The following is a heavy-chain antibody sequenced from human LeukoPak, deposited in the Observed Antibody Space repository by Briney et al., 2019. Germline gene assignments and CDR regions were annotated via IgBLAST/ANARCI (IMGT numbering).Heavy chain of an antibody. D-gene: IGHD4-23*01. Sequence: SETLSLTCTVSGGSINSGDYYWGWIRQPPGKGLEWIGSAYQSGPTYYSPSLKSRVTISVDTSKNQFSLKLSSVTAADTAVYYCARVAGGNSYYYYYYYMDVWGKGTTVTISS. CDR1: GGSINSGDYY. CDR2: AYQSGPT. CDR3: ARVAGGNSYYYYYYYMDV. J-gene: IGHJ6*03. V-gene: IGHV4-39*07.